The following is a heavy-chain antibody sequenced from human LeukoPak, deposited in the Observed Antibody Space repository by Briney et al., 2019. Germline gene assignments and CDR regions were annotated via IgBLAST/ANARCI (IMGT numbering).Heavy chain of an antibody. V-gene: IGHV3-30*02. CDR1: GFTFSSYG. D-gene: IGHD3-22*01. CDR3: AKGAMIVVVTNPFDY. J-gene: IGHJ4*02. CDR2: IRYEGSNK. Sequence: GGSLRLSCAASGFTFSSYGMHWVRQAPGKGLEWVAFIRYEGSNKYYADSVKGRFTISRDNSKNTLYLQMNSLRAEDRAVYYCAKGAMIVVVTNPFDYWGQGTLVTVSS.